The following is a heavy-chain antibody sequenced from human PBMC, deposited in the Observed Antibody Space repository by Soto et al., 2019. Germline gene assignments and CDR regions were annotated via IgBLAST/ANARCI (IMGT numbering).Heavy chain of an antibody. V-gene: IGHV3-23*01. CDR3: AKIYGSSCYYPDD. CDR2: ISAGGGST. Sequence: EVQLLESGGGLVQPGGSLRLSCAASGFTFSSYAMSWVRQAPGRGLEWVSAISAGGGSTYYVDSVKGRFTIARDNSKNTLYLQMNSLRAEDTAVYYCAKIYGSSCYYPDDWGQGTLVTVSS. J-gene: IGHJ4*02. D-gene: IGHD3-22*01. CDR1: GFTFSSYA.